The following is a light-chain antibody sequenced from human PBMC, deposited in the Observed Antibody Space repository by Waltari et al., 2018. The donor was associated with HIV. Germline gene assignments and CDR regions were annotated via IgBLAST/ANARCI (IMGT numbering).Light chain of an antibody. CDR3: QAWDNTVAV. CDR2: ERN. V-gene: IGLV3-1*01. J-gene: IGLJ2*01. CDR1: RLDGPI. Sequence: YEVSQSDPVSVSPGQRATNSCVGDRLDGPIVTWYQQKPGRSPQLVIDERNRRASGIPDRFSASKSGKTATLTISGIQPADEGQYFCQAWDNTVAVFGGGT.